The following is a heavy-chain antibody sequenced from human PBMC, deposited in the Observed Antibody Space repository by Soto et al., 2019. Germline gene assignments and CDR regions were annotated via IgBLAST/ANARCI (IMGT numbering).Heavy chain of an antibody. CDR3: ARVGVATVTTDAFDI. J-gene: IGHJ3*02. V-gene: IGHV4-34*01. CDR2: INHSGST. Sequence: SETLSLTCAVYGGSFSGYDWSWIRQPPGKGLEWIGEINHSGSTNYNPSLKSRVTISVDTSKNQFSLKLSSVTAADTAVYYCARVGVATVTTDAFDIWGQVTMVT. CDR1: GGSFSGYD. D-gene: IGHD4-17*01.